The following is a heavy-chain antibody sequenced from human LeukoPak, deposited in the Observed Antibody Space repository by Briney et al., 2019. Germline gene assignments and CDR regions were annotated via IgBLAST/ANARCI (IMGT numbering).Heavy chain of an antibody. CDR2: ITRSGTTI. Sequence: AGSLRLSCAASGFTFSTHEMNWVRQAPGKGLEWVSYITRSGTTIYYADSVKGRFTISRDNAKNSLYLQMNSLRDEDTAVYYCARGGNIGYDYNAFDIWGQGTMVTVSS. CDR1: GFTFSTHE. D-gene: IGHD3-22*01. CDR3: ARGGNIGYDYNAFDI. V-gene: IGHV3-48*03. J-gene: IGHJ3*02.